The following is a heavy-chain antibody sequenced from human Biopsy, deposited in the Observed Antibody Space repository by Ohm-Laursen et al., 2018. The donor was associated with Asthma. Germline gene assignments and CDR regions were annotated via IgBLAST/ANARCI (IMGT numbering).Heavy chain of an antibody. CDR1: GFAFDSYA. J-gene: IGHJ4*02. CDR3: ARGLDYSGRSGFDY. V-gene: IGHV3-30*04. D-gene: IGHD3-10*01. CDR2: ISHDGRES. Sequence: SLRLSCAASGFAFDSYAMYWVRQSPGKGPEWVALISHDGRESGYADSVKGRFTISRDNSMNTLYLHMNSLRVEDTAVYYCARGLDYSGRSGFDYWGQGTLVTVSS.